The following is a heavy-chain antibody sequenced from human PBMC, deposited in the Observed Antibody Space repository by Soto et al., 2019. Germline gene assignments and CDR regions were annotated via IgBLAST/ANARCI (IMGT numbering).Heavy chain of an antibody. CDR1: GGSISSYY. CDR3: ARGTLTSYFDY. J-gene: IGHJ4*02. Sequence: ETLSLTCTVSGGSISSYYWSWIRQPPGKGLEWIGYFYYSGSTNYNPSLKSRVTISVDTSKNQFSLKLSSVTAADTAVYYCARGTLTSYFDYWGQGTLVTVSS. V-gene: IGHV4-59*01. CDR2: FYYSGST.